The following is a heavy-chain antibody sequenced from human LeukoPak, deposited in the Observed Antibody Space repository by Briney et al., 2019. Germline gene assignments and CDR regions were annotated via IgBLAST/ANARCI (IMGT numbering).Heavy chain of an antibody. J-gene: IGHJ4*02. CDR3: ARVGGATLVTMYFDY. CDR2: TTTSSNTI. Sequence: GGSLRLSCAASGXTFTGYSMIWVRQAPGKGLEWISFTTTSSNTIYYADSVKGRFTISRDNAKKSLYLQMDSLREEDTAVYYCARVGGATLVTMYFDYWGQGTLVTVSS. D-gene: IGHD4-23*01. CDR1: GXTFTGYS. V-gene: IGHV3-48*02.